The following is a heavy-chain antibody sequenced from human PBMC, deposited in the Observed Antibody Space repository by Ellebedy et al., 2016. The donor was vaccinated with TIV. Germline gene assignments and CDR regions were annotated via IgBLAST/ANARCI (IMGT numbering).Heavy chain of an antibody. CDR2: TYYRSKWYN. V-gene: IGHV6-1*01. D-gene: IGHD6-13*01. J-gene: IGHJ6*02. Sequence: MPSETLSLTCAISGDSVSSNSAGWNWIRQSPSRGLEWLGRTYYRSKWYNDYAVPVKSRITINPDTSKNQFSLQLNSVTPEDTAVYYCARRSSRNVMDVWGQGTTVTVSS. CDR1: GDSVSSNSAG. CDR3: ARRSSRNVMDV.